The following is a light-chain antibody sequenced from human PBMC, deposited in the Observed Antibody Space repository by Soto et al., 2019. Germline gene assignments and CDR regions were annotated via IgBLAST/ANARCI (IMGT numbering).Light chain of an antibody. J-gene: IGKJ2*01. V-gene: IGKV3-11*01. CDR2: DAS. CDR3: QQRSTWPPYT. Sequence: EIVLTQSPATLSLSPGERATLSCRASQSVSSYLAWYQQKPGQAPRLLIYDASNRATGIPARFSGRGTGTDFTLTITSPEPEDFAVYYRQQRSTWPPYTFGQGTKLVIK. CDR1: QSVSSY.